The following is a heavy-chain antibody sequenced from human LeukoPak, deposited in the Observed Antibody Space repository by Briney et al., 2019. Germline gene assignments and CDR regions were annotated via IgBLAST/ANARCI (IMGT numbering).Heavy chain of an antibody. CDR2: IRYDGNNK. CDR3: ARRVDRDY. Sequence: GGSLRLSCAASGFTFSNYGMHWVRQAPGKGLEWVAFIRYDGNNKYYADSVKGRFTISRDNSKNTLYLQMNSLRPEDTAVYYCARRVDRDYWGQGTLVTVSS. J-gene: IGHJ4*02. CDR1: GFTFSNYG. V-gene: IGHV3-30*02.